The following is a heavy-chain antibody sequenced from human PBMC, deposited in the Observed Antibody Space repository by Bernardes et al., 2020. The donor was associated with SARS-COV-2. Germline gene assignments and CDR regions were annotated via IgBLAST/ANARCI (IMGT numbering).Heavy chain of an antibody. CDR1: GGSISNQIYY. D-gene: IGHD3-3*01. V-gene: IGHV4-39*01. J-gene: IGHJ3*02. CDR2: IPYRGHT. Sequence: SETLSLTCTVSGGSISNQIYYWNWIRQPPGKGLEWIAGIPYRGHTYYNPSVQSRVTISIDTSKNQFSLKMTSVTAADTAVYYCARQPALREEWAFDMWGQGTVVTVSS. CDR3: ARQPALREEWAFDM.